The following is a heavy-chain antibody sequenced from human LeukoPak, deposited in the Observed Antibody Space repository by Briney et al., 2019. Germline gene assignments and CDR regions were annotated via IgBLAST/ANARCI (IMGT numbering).Heavy chain of an antibody. J-gene: IGHJ4*02. D-gene: IGHD4-17*01. CDR3: ARDSTVTTFYY. CDR1: GYTFTGYY. Sequence: ASVKVSCKASGYTFTGYYMHWVRHAPGQGLEWMGWINPNSGGTNYAQKCQGRVTMTRDTSVSTAYMELSRLRSDDTAVYYCARDSTVTTFYYWGQGTLVTVSS. CDR2: INPNSGGT. V-gene: IGHV1-2*02.